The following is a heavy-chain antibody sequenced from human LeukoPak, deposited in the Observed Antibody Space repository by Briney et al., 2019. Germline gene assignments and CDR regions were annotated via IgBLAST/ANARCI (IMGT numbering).Heavy chain of an antibody. CDR2: IYYTGST. J-gene: IGHJ4*02. CDR1: GGSFSGYY. CDR3: ARVGRLSTTIPFDY. V-gene: IGHV4-34*09. Sequence: SETLSLTCAVYGGSFSGYYWSWIRQPPGKGLDWVGYIYYTGSTQYNPSLKSRVTISVDTSKNQFSLKLSSVTAADTAVYYCARVGRLSTTIPFDYWGQGTLVTVSS. D-gene: IGHD2/OR15-2a*01.